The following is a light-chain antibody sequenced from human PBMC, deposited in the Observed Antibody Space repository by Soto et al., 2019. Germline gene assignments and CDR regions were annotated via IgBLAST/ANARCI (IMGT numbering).Light chain of an antibody. Sequence: MVMTQSPSTLSVSLGERATLSGRASQSVRTKLVWYQQKPGQAPRLLIYGASTRATGIPARFSGSGSGSEFTITISRLQSEHFADYYCQHHDQGWKFGQGTKVYSK. J-gene: IGKJ1*01. V-gene: IGKV3-15*01. CDR2: GAS. CDR1: QSVRTK. CDR3: QHHDQGWK.